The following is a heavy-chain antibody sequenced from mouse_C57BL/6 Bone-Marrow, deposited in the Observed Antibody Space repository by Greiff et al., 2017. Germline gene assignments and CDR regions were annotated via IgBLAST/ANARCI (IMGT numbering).Heavy chain of an antibody. CDR2: IDPSDSYT. D-gene: IGHD2-3*01. CDR3: ARGEVYDCYYLFAY. J-gene: IGHJ3*01. V-gene: IGHV1-59*01. Sequence: QVQLQQSGAELVRPGTSVKLSCKASGYTFTSYWMHWVKQRPGQGLEWIGVIDPSDSYTNYNQKFKGKATLTVDTSSSTAYMQLSSLTSEDSAVYYCARGEVYDCYYLFAYWGQGTLVTVSA. CDR1: GYTFTSYW.